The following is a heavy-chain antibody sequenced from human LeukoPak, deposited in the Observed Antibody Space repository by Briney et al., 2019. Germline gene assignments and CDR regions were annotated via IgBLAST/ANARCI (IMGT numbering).Heavy chain of an antibody. V-gene: IGHV3-74*01. CDR3: ARVDGGTYGNDAFDI. J-gene: IGHJ3*02. CDR2: INSDGSST. D-gene: IGHD1-26*01. CDR1: GFTFSNYW. Sequence: GGSLRLSCAASGFTFSNYWMHWVRQAPGKGLVCVSRINSDGSSTSYAETVKGRFTISRDNAKNTLYLQMNSPRAEDTAVYYCARVDGGTYGNDAFDIWGQGTMVAVSS.